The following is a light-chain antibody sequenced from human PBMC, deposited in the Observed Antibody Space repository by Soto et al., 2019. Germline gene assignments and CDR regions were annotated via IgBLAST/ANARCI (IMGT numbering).Light chain of an antibody. V-gene: IGLV1-40*01. CDR3: QSYDSSLSVLI. Sequence: QAVVTQPPSVSGAPGQRATISCTGRSSNIGAGYDVHWYQQLPGTAPKLLIYGDSNRPSGVPDRFSGSKSGTSASLAITGLQAEDEADYYCQSYDSSLSVLIFGGGTKVTVL. J-gene: IGLJ2*01. CDR2: GDS. CDR1: SSNIGAGYD.